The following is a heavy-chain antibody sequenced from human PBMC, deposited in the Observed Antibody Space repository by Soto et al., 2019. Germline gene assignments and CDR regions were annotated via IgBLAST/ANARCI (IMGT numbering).Heavy chain of an antibody. CDR1: GFTFSNAW. J-gene: IGHJ4*02. CDR2: IKSKIDGGTT. V-gene: IGHV3-15*01. Sequence: EVQLVESGGGLVKPGGSLRLSCAASGFTFSNAWMCWVRQAPGKGLEWVGRIKSKIDGGTTDYAAPVKDRFTISRDDSRNTLYLQMNSLKTEDTAVYYCATYSHSYPWDWGQGTLVTVSS. CDR3: ATYSHSYPWD. D-gene: IGHD5-18*01.